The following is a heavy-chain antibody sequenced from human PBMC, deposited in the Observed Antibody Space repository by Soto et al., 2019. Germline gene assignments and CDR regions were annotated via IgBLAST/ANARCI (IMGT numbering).Heavy chain of an antibody. V-gene: IGHV4-59*08. J-gene: IGHJ6*02. CDR1: GGSISNFY. CDR2: IYYTVST. Sequence: QVQLQESGPGLVKPSETLSLTCTVSGGSISNFYWSWIRQPPGKGLEWIGNIYYTVSTNYSPSLKSRVTISVDTSKNQFSLKLSSVTAADTAVYYCARHAPVTTSSGLGDGGRYGMDVWGQGTTVTVSS. CDR3: ARHAPVTTSSGLGDGGRYGMDV. D-gene: IGHD4-17*01.